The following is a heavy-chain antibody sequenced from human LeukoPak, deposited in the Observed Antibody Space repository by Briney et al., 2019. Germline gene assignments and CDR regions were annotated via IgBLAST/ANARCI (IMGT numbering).Heavy chain of an antibody. V-gene: IGHV3-30*18. CDR3: AKDFYYPPDY. CDR2: ISYDGGKK. J-gene: IGHJ4*02. CDR1: GFTLSSHG. D-gene: IGHD3-22*01. Sequence: GKSLRLSCVVSGFTLSSHGMHWVRQAPGKGLEWVAVISYDGGKKSYADSVKGRFTISRDNSKNTLYLQMNSLRAEDTAVYYCAKDFYYPPDYWGQGTLVTVSS.